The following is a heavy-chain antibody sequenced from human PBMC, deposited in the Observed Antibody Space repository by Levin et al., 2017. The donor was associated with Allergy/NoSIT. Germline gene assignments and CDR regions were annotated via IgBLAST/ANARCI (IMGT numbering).Heavy chain of an antibody. Sequence: SQTLSLTCTVSGGSISSYYWSWIRQPPGKGLEWIGYIYYSGSTNYNPSLKSRVTISVDTSKNQFSLKLSSVTAADTAVYYCARHGDYVWVFDYWGQGTLVTVSS. CDR2: IYYSGST. D-gene: IGHD4-17*01. CDR3: ARHGDYVWVFDY. J-gene: IGHJ4*02. V-gene: IGHV4-59*01. CDR1: GGSISSYY.